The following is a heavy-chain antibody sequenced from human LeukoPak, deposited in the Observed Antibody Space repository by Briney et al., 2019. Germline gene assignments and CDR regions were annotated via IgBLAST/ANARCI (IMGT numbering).Heavy chain of an antibody. V-gene: IGHV1-2*02. J-gene: IGHJ5*02. CDR3: ARADRLHGGPYLIGP. CDR1: GYTFTDYY. D-gene: IGHD2-21*01. CDR2: INPNSGRT. Sequence: ASVKVSCKTSGYTFTDYYLHWVRRAPGQGLGGRGGINPNSGRTSSAQKFQGRVPMTRDTSIATVYMEVSWLTSDDTAIYYCARADRLHGGPYLIGPWGQGTLVTVSS.